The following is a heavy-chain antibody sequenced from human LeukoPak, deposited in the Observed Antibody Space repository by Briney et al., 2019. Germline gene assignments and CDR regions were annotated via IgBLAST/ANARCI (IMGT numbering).Heavy chain of an antibody. Sequence: GASVKVFCKASGYTFTSYYMHWVRQAPGQGLEWMGIINPSGGSTSYAQKFQGRVTMTRDTSTSTIYMELSSLRSEDTAVYYCASSIRDSSSWYGGDSSGPGDYWGQGTLVTVSS. CDR3: ASSIRDSSSWYGGDSSGPGDY. CDR2: INPSGGST. V-gene: IGHV1-46*01. J-gene: IGHJ4*02. CDR1: GYTFTSYY. D-gene: IGHD6-13*01.